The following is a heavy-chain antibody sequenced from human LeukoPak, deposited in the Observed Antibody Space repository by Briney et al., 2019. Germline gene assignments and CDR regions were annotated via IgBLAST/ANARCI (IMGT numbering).Heavy chain of an antibody. J-gene: IGHJ4*02. V-gene: IGHV3-30*04. D-gene: IGHD6-6*01. Sequence: GGSLRLSCVASGFTFSSYAAHWIRQAPGKGLEWVAGISFDGRGSFYADSVKGRFTISRDNSKNALYLQTKSLRAEDTAVYYCARASGVAARPREFVHWGQGTLVTVSS. CDR3: ARASGVAARPREFVH. CDR2: ISFDGRGS. CDR1: GFTFSSYA.